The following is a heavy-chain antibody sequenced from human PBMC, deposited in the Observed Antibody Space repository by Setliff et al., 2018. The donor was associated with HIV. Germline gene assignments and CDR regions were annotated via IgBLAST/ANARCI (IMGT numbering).Heavy chain of an antibody. D-gene: IGHD4-17*01. Sequence: SETLSLTCTVSAGSISSSNYYWGWIRQPPGKGLEWIGSIYYSYSSGSTYYNPSLKSRVTISVDTSKNQFSLKLRSVTAADTAVYYCARAPGPYGDYNWFDPWGQGALVTVSS. J-gene: IGHJ5*02. CDR1: AGSISSSNYY. V-gene: IGHV4-39*07. CDR3: ARAPGPYGDYNWFDP. CDR2: IYYSYSSGST.